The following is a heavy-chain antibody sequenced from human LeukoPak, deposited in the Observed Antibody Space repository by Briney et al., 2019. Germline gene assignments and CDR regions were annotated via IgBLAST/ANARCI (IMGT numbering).Heavy chain of an antibody. J-gene: IGHJ6*03. V-gene: IGHV4-30-2*01. CDR3: ARDRSPDDYSNSRPDWYYYYYMDV. CDR1: GGSISSGGYS. D-gene: IGHD4-11*01. Sequence: SETLSLTCAVSGGSISSGGYSWSWIRQPPGKGLEWIGYIYHSGSTYYNPSLKSRVTISVDRSKNQFSLKLSSVTAADTAVYYCARDRSPDDYSNSRPDWYYYYYMDVWGKGTTVTVSS. CDR2: IYHSGST.